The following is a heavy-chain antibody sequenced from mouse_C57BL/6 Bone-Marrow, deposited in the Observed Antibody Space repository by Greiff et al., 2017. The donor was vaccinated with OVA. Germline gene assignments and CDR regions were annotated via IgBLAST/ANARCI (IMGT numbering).Heavy chain of an antibody. Sequence: VQLQQSGPELVKPGASVKIPCKASGYTFTDYNMDWVKQSHGKSLEWIGDINPNNGGTIYNQKFKGKATLTVDKSSSTAYMELRSLTSEDTAVYYCASSVYLYYAMDYWGQGTAVTVSS. CDR2: INPNNGGT. D-gene: IGHD3-1*01. J-gene: IGHJ4*01. CDR3: ASSVYLYYAMDY. V-gene: IGHV1-18*01. CDR1: GYTFTDYN.